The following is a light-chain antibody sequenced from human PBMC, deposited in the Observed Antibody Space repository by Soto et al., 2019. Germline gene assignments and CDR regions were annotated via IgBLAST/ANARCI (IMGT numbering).Light chain of an antibody. V-gene: IGLV2-11*01. Sequence: QSALTQPRSVSGSPGQSVTISCSGTSSDVGGYNYVSWYQHHPGKAPKLMICDVSKRPSGVPDRFSGSKSGNTASLTISGLQAEDEADYYCCSYAGSSYVFGTGTKLPVL. CDR3: CSYAGSSYV. J-gene: IGLJ1*01. CDR2: DVS. CDR1: SSDVGGYNY.